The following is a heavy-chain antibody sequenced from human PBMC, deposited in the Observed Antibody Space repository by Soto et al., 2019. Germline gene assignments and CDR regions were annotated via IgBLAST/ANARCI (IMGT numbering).Heavy chain of an antibody. CDR2: IIPIFGTA. CDR1: GGTFSSYA. J-gene: IGHJ6*02. Sequence: ASVKVSCKASGGTFSSYAISWVRQAPGQGLEWMGGIIPIFGTANYAQKFQGRVTITADKSTSTAYMELSSLRSEDTAVYYCARDRAVAGTRYYYYGVDVWGQGTTVTVSS. CDR3: ARDRAVAGTRYYYYGVDV. V-gene: IGHV1-69*06. D-gene: IGHD6-19*01.